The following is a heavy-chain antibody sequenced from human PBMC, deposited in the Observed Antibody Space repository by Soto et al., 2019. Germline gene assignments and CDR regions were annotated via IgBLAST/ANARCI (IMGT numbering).Heavy chain of an antibody. D-gene: IGHD3-10*01. J-gene: IGHJ4*02. CDR3: ARLSMVRGVRSFDY. V-gene: IGHV3-21*01. CDR2: ISSSSSYI. CDR1: GFTFSNAW. Sequence: PGGSLRLSCAASGFTFSNAWINWVRQAPGKGLEWVSSISSSSSYIYYADSVKGRFTISRDNAKNSLYLQMNSLRAEDTAVYYCARLSMVRGVRSFDYWGQGTLVTVSS.